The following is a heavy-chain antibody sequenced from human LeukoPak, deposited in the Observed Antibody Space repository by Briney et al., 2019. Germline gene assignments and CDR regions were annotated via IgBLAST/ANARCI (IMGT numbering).Heavy chain of an antibody. J-gene: IGHJ3*02. CDR3: ARDSRYNWNYVNAFDI. CDR1: GGSISSGGYY. CDR2: NYYSGST. V-gene: IGHV4-31*03. D-gene: IGHD1-7*01. Sequence: PSETLSLTCTVSGGSISSGGYYWSWIRQHPGKGLEWIGYNYYSGSTYYNPSLKSRVTISVDTSKNQFSLKLSSVTAADTAVYYCARDSRYNWNYVNAFDIWGQGTMVTVSS.